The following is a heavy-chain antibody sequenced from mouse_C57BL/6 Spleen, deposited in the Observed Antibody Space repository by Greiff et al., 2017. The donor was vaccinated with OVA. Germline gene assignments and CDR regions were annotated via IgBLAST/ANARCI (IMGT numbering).Heavy chain of an antibody. D-gene: IGHD1-1*01. CDR1: GYTFTDYY. J-gene: IGHJ3*01. CDR3: ARRDLGYYGSSPGFAY. CDR2: LNPNNGGT. Sequence: VQLQQSGPELVKPGASVKISCKASGYTFTDYYMNWVKQSHGKSLEWIGDLNPNNGGTSYNQKFKGKATLTVDKSSSTAYMELRSLTSEDSAVYYCARRDLGYYGSSPGFAYWGQGTLVTVSA. V-gene: IGHV1-26*01.